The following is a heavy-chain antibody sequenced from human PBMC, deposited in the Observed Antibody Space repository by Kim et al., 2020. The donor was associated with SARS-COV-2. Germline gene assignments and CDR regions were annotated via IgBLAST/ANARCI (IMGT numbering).Heavy chain of an antibody. CDR1: GFTFSSYA. D-gene: IGHD3-22*01. V-gene: IGHV3-23*01. CDR3: AKLGPDSNPITMIVVVITEYFDY. Sequence: GGSLRLSCAASGFTFSSYAMSWVRQAPGKGLEWVSAISGSGGSTYYADSVKGRFTISRDNSKNTLYLQMNSLRAEDTAVYYCAKLGPDSNPITMIVVVITEYFDYWGQGTLVTVSS. CDR2: ISGSGGST. J-gene: IGHJ4*02.